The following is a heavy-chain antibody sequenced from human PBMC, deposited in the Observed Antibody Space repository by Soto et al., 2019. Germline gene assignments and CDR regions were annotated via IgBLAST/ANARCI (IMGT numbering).Heavy chain of an antibody. CDR2: IYWDDDK. CDR1: GFSLSTTGVG. Sequence: GSGPTLVNPTQPLTLTCTFSGFSLSTTGVGVGWIRQPPGKALEWLALIYWDDDKRYNPSLNSRLTITKDTSKNQVVLAMTNMDPVDTATYYCVQSRCGGDCLQSYSSHSYYGLDVWGQGTTVTVSS. CDR3: VQSRCGGDCLQSYSSHSYYGLDV. J-gene: IGHJ6*02. V-gene: IGHV2-5*02. D-gene: IGHD2-21*02.